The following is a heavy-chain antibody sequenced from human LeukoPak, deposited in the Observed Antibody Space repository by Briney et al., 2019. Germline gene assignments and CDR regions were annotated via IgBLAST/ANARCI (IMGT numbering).Heavy chain of an antibody. CDR2: IKQDGSEK. V-gene: IGHV3-7*01. J-gene: IGHJ5*02. Sequence: GGSLRPSCAASGFTFSSYWMSWVRQAPGKGLEWVANIKQDGSEKYYVDSVKGRFTISRDNAKNSLYLQMNSLRAEDTAVYYCARGDRVVAAPNWFDPWGQGTLVTVSS. CDR1: GFTFSSYW. CDR3: ARGDRVVAAPNWFDP. D-gene: IGHD2-15*01.